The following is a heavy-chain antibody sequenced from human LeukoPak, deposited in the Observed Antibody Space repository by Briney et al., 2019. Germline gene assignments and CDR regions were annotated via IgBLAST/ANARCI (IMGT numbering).Heavy chain of an antibody. CDR3: ARRDCTTGACRFDD. V-gene: IGHV1-8*01. J-gene: IGHJ4*02. CDR1: GHTFTNDE. D-gene: IGHD2-8*01. Sequence: GASVKVSCKASGHTFTNDEIHWVRQATGQGLEWMGWMNPSSGNTGYAQKFQGRLTMTRNTSISTAYMDLSSLRSDDTAVYYYARRDCTTGACRFDDWGQGTRVSVSP. CDR2: MNPSSGNT.